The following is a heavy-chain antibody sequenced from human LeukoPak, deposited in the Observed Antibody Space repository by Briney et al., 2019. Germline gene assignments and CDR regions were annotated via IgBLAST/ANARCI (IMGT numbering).Heavy chain of an antibody. Sequence: SETLSLTCAVYGGSFSGYYWSWIRQPPGKGLEWIGEINHSGSTNHNPSLKSRVTISVDTSKNQFSLKLSSVTAADTAVYYCAREAAAGYFDYWGQGTLVTVSS. V-gene: IGHV4-34*01. D-gene: IGHD6-13*01. CDR2: INHSGST. CDR1: GGSFSGYY. CDR3: AREAAAGYFDY. J-gene: IGHJ4*02.